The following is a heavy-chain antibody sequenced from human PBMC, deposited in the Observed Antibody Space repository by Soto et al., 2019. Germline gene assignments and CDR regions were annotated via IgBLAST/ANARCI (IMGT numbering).Heavy chain of an antibody. V-gene: IGHV1-69*06. CDR1: GGTFSSYA. J-gene: IGHJ6*02. Sequence: QVQLVQSGAEVKKPGSSVKVSCKASGGTFSSYAISWVRQAPGQGLEWMGGIIPIFGTANYAQKFQGRGTITADKSTSTAYMELSSLRSEDTAVYYCASLGGSDYYYGMDVWGQGTTVTVSS. CDR2: IIPIFGTA. CDR3: ASLGGSDYYYGMDV.